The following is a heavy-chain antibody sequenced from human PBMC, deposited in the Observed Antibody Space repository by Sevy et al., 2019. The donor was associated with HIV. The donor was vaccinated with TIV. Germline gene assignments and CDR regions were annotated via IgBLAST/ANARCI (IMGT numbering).Heavy chain of an antibody. CDR3: ARAEVDTAIEGFDY. CDR1: GYTFTRYS. D-gene: IGHD5-18*01. J-gene: IGHJ4*02. CDR2: INTNTGNP. Sequence: ASVKVSCKASGYTFTRYSMNWVRQAPGQGLEWMGWINTNTGNPTYAQGFTGRFVFSLDTSVSTAYLQISSLKADDTAVDYCARAEVDTAIEGFDYWGQGTLVTVSS. V-gene: IGHV7-4-1*02.